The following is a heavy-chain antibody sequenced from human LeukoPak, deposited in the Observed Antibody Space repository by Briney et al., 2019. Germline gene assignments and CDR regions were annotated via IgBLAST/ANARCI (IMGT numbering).Heavy chain of an antibody. CDR1: GGSISSYY. CDR2: INHSGST. J-gene: IGHJ4*02. D-gene: IGHD3-22*01. V-gene: IGHV4-34*01. CDR3: ARKTFDYDSSGYYWS. Sequence: SETLSLTCTVSGGSISSYYWSWIRQPPGKGLEWIGEINHSGSTNYNPSLKSRVTISVDTSKNQFSLKLSSVTAADTAVYYCARKTFDYDSSGYYWSWGQGTLVTVSS.